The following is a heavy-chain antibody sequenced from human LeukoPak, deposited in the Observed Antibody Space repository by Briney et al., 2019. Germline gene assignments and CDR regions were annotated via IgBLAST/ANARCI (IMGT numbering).Heavy chain of an antibody. CDR3: ARHLRRLTGNWFDP. Sequence: SETLSLTCTVSGGSISSSSYYWGWIRQPPGKGLEWIGSIYYSGSTYYNPSLKSRVTISVDTSKNQFSLKLSSVTAADTAVYYCARHLRRLTGNWFDPWGQGTLVTVSS. V-gene: IGHV4-39*01. CDR2: IYYSGST. CDR1: GGSISSSSYY. J-gene: IGHJ5*02.